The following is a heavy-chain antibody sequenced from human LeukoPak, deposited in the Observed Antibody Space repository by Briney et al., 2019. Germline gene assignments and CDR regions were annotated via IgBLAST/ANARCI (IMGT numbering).Heavy chain of an antibody. CDR1: GFTFSNYG. CDR3: AKGYSYYYYYMDV. CDR2: IRSDGTNK. J-gene: IGHJ6*03. D-gene: IGHD2-15*01. Sequence: GGSLRLSCAASGFTFSNYGVHWVRQAPGKGLEWVAFIRSDGTNKYYADSVKGRFTISRDNSKNTLYLQMSSLRAEDTAVYYCAKGYSYYYYYMDVWGKGTTVTVSS. V-gene: IGHV3-30*02.